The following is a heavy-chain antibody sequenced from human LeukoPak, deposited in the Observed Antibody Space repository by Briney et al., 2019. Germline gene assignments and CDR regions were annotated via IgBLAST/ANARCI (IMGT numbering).Heavy chain of an antibody. J-gene: IGHJ3*02. CDR1: GYTFTGYY. CDR2: INPNSGGT. D-gene: IGHD2-2*02. Sequence: ASVKVSCKASGYTFTGYYTHWVRQAPGQGLEWMGWINPNSGGTNYAQKFQGRVTMTRDTSISTAYMELSRLRSDDTAVYYCARERRYCSSTSCYTYAFDIWGQGTMVTVSS. V-gene: IGHV1-2*02. CDR3: ARERRYCSSTSCYTYAFDI.